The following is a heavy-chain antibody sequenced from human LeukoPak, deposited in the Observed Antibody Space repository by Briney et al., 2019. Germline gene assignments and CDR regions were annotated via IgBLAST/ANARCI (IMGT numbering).Heavy chain of an antibody. J-gene: IGHJ4*02. D-gene: IGHD5-24*01. CDR2: ISSSSSYI. CDR1: GFTFSSYE. CDR3: ARGKGSSSGRWLQYY. Sequence: PGGSLRLSCAASGFTFSSYEMNWVRQAPGKGLEWVSSISSSSSYIYYADSVKGRFTISRDNAKNSLYLQMNSLRAEDTAVYYCARGKGSSSGRWLQYYWGQGTLVTVSS. V-gene: IGHV3-21*01.